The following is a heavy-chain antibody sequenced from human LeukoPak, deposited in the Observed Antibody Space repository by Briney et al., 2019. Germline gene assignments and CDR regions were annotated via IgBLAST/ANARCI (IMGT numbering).Heavy chain of an antibody. Sequence: ASVKVSCKASGYTFTSYAMNWVRQAPGQGLEWMGWINTNTGNPTYAQGFTGRFVFSLDTSVSTAYLQISSLKAEDTAVYYCARGGTRRHYYYYYMDVWGKGTTVTVSS. CDR1: GYTFTSYA. D-gene: IGHD1-26*01. V-gene: IGHV7-4-1*02. CDR3: ARGGTRRHYYYYYMDV. CDR2: INTNTGNP. J-gene: IGHJ6*03.